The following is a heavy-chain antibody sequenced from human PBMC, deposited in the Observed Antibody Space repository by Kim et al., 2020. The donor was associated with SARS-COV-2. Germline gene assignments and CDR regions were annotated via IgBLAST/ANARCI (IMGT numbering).Heavy chain of an antibody. CDR3: ARGQYCSSTSCRPMTFDY. D-gene: IGHD2-2*01. V-gene: IGHV3-11*06. J-gene: IGHJ4*02. Sequence: KGRFTIPRDNAKNSLYLKMNRLGAEDTAVYYCARGQYCSSTSCRPMTFDYWGQGTLVTVSS.